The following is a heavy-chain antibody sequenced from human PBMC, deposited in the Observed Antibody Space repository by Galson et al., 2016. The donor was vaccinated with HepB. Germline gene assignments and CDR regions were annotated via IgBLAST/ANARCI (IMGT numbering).Heavy chain of an antibody. J-gene: IGHJ4*02. V-gene: IGHV4-59*13. CDR2: IYHTGST. Sequence: SETLSLTCSVPGGSFRTFFWNWVRQPPGKGLEWVGYIYHTGSTYYNPSLKSRVVISMDTSKNQVSLKLNAVTAADTAVYYCARFEYLGFFDYWGQGALVTVSS. D-gene: IGHD2-2*02. CDR3: ARFEYLGFFDY. CDR1: GGSFRTFF.